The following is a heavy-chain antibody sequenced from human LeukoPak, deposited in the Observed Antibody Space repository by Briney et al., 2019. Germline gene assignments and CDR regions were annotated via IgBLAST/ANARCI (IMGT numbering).Heavy chain of an antibody. D-gene: IGHD6-6*01. Sequence: SVKVSCKASGGTFSSYAISWVRQAPGQGLEWMGRIIPIFGIANYAQKFQGRVTITADKSTSTAYRELRSLRSEDTAVYYCAREKGSIAGVLYYYYGMDVWGQGTTVTVSS. J-gene: IGHJ6*02. V-gene: IGHV1-69*04. CDR3: AREKGSIAGVLYYYYGMDV. CDR1: GGTFSSYA. CDR2: IIPIFGIA.